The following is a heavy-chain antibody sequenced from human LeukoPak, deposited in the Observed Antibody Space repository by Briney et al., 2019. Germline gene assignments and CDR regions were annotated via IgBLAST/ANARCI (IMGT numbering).Heavy chain of an antibody. V-gene: IGHV3-9*01. D-gene: IGHD1-14*01. CDR2: ISWNGGI. J-gene: IGHJ6*02. Sequence: GRALRLSCAASGFTFDDYAMPWVRQAPGKGLEWVSGISWNGGIGYADSVKGRFTISRDNAKNSLYLQMNSLRAEDTALYYCAKATGDFYYYGMDVWGQGTTVTVSS. CDR3: AKATGDFYYYGMDV. CDR1: GFTFDDYA.